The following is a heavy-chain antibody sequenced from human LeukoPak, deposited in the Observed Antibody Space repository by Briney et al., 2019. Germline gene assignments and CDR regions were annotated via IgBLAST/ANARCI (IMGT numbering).Heavy chain of an antibody. J-gene: IGHJ4*02. CDR1: GGSIRSYY. V-gene: IGHV4-59*12. Sequence: SETLSLTCTVSGGSIRSYYWSWIRQPPGKGLEWIGYIHYSGSTNNHPSLESRVTISVDTSKNQFSLKLSSVTAADTAVYYCAGGSSPGYWGQGTLVTVSS. CDR3: AGGSSPGY. CDR2: IHYSGST. D-gene: IGHD6-13*01.